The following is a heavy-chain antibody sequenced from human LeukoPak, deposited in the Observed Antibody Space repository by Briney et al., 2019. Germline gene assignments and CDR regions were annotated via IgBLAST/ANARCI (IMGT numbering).Heavy chain of an antibody. Sequence: GGSLRLSCAASGFTFSSYGMHWVRQAPGKGLEWVAVISYDGSNKYYADSVKGRFTISRDNSKNTLYLQMNSLRAEDTAVYYCAKGPYSSGWYWGQGTLVTVSS. J-gene: IGHJ4*02. CDR2: ISYDGSNK. CDR3: AKGPYSSGWY. CDR1: GFTFSSYG. V-gene: IGHV3-30*18. D-gene: IGHD6-19*01.